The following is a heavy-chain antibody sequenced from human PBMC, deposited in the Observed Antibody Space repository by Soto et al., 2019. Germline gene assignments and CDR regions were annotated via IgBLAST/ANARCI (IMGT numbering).Heavy chain of an antibody. J-gene: IGHJ3*01. CDR1: GFTVSDHY. Sequence: VGSLRLSCAVSGFTVSDHYMDWVRQAPGKGLEWVGRIRNKANRYTTEYAASVKGRFTVSRDDSKNSLYLQMNTLKTEDTALYHCVKGTGIFDVWGRGTMVTVSS. CDR2: IRNKANRYTT. D-gene: IGHD3-9*01. V-gene: IGHV3-72*01. CDR3: VKGTGIFDV.